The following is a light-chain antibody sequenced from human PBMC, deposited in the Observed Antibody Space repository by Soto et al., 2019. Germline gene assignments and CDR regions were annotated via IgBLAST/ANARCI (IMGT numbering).Light chain of an antibody. J-gene: IGKJ3*01. CDR2: DTS. CDR1: QSVSRY. Sequence: EFVLTQSPATLSLSPGERATLSCRASQSVSRYVAWFQQKPGQAPRLLIYDTSIRATGILARFSGSGSGTDFTLTISSLEPEDFAVYYCQQRSNWLFTFGPGTKVEIK. V-gene: IGKV3-11*01. CDR3: QQRSNWLFT.